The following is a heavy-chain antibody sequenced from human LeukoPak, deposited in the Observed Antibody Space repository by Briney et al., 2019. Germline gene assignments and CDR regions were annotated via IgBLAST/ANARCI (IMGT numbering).Heavy chain of an antibody. CDR1: GGSISSYY. J-gene: IGHJ4*02. Sequence: SETLSLTCTVSGGSISSYYWSWVRQPPGKGLEWIGYIYYSGSTRYNPSLKSRVTISVDTSKNQFSLKLSSVNAADTDVYYCARQTYYYDSSGPTLFDYWGQGTLVTVSS. CDR3: ARQTYYYDSSGPTLFDY. D-gene: IGHD3-22*01. V-gene: IGHV4-59*08. CDR2: IYYSGST.